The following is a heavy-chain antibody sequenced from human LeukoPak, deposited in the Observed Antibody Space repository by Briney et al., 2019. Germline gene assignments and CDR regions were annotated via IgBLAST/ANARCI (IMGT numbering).Heavy chain of an antibody. V-gene: IGHV3-21*01. J-gene: IGHJ4*02. CDR2: ISSSGLYI. Sequence: PGGSLRLSCTVSGFTFSGYTMHWVRQAPGKGLEWVSSISSSGLYIYFADSLKGRFTISRDNSKNTLHLQMNSLRAEDTAVYYCARSRAFDYWGQGTLVTVSS. CDR3: ARSRAFDY. CDR1: GFTFSGYT. D-gene: IGHD2/OR15-2a*01.